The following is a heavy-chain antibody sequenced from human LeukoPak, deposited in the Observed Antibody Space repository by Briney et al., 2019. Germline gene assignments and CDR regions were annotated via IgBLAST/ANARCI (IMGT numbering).Heavy chain of an antibody. CDR2: IDYSGST. CDR1: GGSISSGDYY. CDR3: ASSPNYYDSSGHTPFDY. J-gene: IGHJ4*02. Sequence: SQTLSLTYTVSGGSISSGDYYWSWIRKPPGKGLEWIGYIDYSGSTYYNPSLKSRVTISVDTSKNQFSLKLSSVTAADTAVYYCASSPNYYDSSGHTPFDYWGQGTLVTVSS. D-gene: IGHD3-22*01. V-gene: IGHV4-30-4*01.